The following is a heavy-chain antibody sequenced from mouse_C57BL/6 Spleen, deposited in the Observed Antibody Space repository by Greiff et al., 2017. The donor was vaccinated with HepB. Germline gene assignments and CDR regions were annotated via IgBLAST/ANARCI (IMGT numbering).Heavy chain of an antibody. CDR1: GYTFTSYW. J-gene: IGHJ2*01. V-gene: IGHV1-59*01. Sequence: VQLQQPGAELVRPGTSVKLSCKASGYTFTSYWMHWVKQRPGQGLEWIGVIDPSDSYTNYNQKFKGKATLTVDTSSSTDYMQLSSLTSEDSAVYYCAREGKLGPYFDYWGQGTTLTVSS. CDR3: AREGKLGPYFDY. CDR2: IDPSDSYT. D-gene: IGHD4-1*01.